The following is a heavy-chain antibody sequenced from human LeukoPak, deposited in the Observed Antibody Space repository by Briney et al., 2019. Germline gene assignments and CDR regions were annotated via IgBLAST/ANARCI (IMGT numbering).Heavy chain of an antibody. CDR1: GFTFSNYK. CDR2: IYHSGST. CDR3: ARVPGIAAAGWALVRDYYYYYMDV. V-gene: IGHV4-59*12. D-gene: IGHD6-13*01. J-gene: IGHJ6*03. Sequence: PGGSLRLSCAASGFTFSNYKMNWVRQAPGKGLEWIGSIYHSGSTNYNPSLKSRVTISVDTSKNQFSLKLSSVTAADTAVYYCARVPGIAAAGWALVRDYYYYYMDVWGKGTTVTVSS.